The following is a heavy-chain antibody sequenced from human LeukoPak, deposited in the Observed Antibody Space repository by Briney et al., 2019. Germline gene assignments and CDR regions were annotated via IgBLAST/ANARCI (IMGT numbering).Heavy chain of an antibody. CDR3: ARAYYDILTGYLYNWFDP. D-gene: IGHD3-9*01. Sequence: ASVKVSCKASGYAFTSYDINWVRQATGQGLEWMGWMNPNSGNTGYAQKFQGRVTMTRDTSISTAYMELSRLRSDDTAVYYCARAYYDILTGYLYNWFDPWGQGTLVTVSS. V-gene: IGHV1-8*01. CDR1: GYAFTSYD. J-gene: IGHJ5*02. CDR2: MNPNSGNT.